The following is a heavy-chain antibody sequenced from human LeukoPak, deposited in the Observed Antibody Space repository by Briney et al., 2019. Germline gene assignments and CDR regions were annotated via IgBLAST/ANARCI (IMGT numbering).Heavy chain of an antibody. Sequence: GGSLRPSCAASGFTVSSNYMSWVRQAPGKGLEWVSVIYSGGSTYYADSVKGRFTISRDNSKNTLYLQMNSLRAEDTAVYYCARARGDSNYEWNYYYYYMDVWGKGTTVTVSS. CDR3: ARARGDSNYEWNYYYYYMDV. CDR2: IYSGGST. V-gene: IGHV3-53*01. D-gene: IGHD4-11*01. J-gene: IGHJ6*03. CDR1: GFTVSSNY.